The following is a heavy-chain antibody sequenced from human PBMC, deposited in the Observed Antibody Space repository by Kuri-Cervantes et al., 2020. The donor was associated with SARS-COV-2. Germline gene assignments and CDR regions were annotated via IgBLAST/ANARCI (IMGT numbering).Heavy chain of an antibody. D-gene: IGHD2-21*01. CDR2: VSSDGTNQ. CDR3: ARARVGVFDF. Sequence: GGSLRLSCAASGFTFNTCAMHWVRQAPGKGLEWVAMVSSDGTNQSYADSVKGRFTISRDNSKNTLHLQIISLRTEDTGVFYCARARVGVFDFWCQGALVTVSS. V-gene: IGHV3-30*04. J-gene: IGHJ4*02. CDR1: GFTFNTCA.